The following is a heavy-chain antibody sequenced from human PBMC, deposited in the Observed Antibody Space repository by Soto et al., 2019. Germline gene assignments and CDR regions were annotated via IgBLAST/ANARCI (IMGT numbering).Heavy chain of an antibody. J-gene: IGHJ6*02. D-gene: IGHD3-3*01. Sequence: SVKVSCKASGGTFSSYAISWVRQAPGQGLEWMGGIIPIFGTANYAQKFQGRVTITADESTSTAYMELSSLRSEDTAVYYCARATRSITIFGVVNRAYYGMDVWGQGTTVTVSS. CDR2: IIPIFGTA. CDR3: ARATRSITIFGVVNRAYYGMDV. V-gene: IGHV1-69*13. CDR1: GGTFSSYA.